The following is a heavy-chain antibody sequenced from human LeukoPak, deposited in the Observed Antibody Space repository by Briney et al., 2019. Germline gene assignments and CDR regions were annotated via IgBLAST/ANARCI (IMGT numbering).Heavy chain of an antibody. CDR1: GYIFTSYG. D-gene: IGHD3-10*01. CDR3: ARGVTLWFGELLRSDY. V-gene: IGHV1-18*01. J-gene: IGHJ4*02. CDR2: ISAYNGNT. Sequence: ASVKVSCKASGYIFTSYGISWVRQAPGQGLEWVGWISAYNGNTNYAQNVQDRVTLTTDTSTTTAYMELRSLRSDDTAVYYCARGVTLWFGELLRSDYWGQGTLVTVSS.